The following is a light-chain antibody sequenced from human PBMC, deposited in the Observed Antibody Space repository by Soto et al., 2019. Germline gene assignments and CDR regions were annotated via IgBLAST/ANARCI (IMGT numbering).Light chain of an antibody. J-gene: IGKJ1*01. Sequence: DIHMTQSPSTLSASVGDRVTITCRASQSISVWLAWYQQKPGKAPNLLIYKTSSLESGVPSRFSGSGSGTEFTLTLSSLQPHDCATYYWQDYHDYYWTFGQGTKVEIK. CDR1: QSISVW. V-gene: IGKV1-5*03. CDR2: KTS. CDR3: QDYHDYYWT.